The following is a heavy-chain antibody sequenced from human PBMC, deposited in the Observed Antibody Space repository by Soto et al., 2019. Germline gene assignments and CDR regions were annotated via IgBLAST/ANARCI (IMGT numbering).Heavy chain of an antibody. CDR1: GGTFSSSA. CDR3: AKIGERYWFDS. Sequence: QVQLVQSGAEVKKPGSSVKVSCKASGGTFSSSAISWVRQAPGQGLEWMGGIVPMFGTADIAQKFQGRVTITADESMTTVYMEVGSLRSEDTATYYCAKIGERYWFDSWGQGTLVNVSS. J-gene: IGHJ5*01. CDR2: IVPMFGTA. D-gene: IGHD3-10*01. V-gene: IGHV1-69*01.